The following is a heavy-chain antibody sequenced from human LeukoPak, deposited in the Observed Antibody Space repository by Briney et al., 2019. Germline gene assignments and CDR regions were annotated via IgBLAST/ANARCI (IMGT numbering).Heavy chain of an antibody. CDR1: GYTFTDYY. V-gene: IGHV1-2*06. Sequence: ASVKVSCKASGYTFTDYYMHWVRQAPGQGLEWMGRINPNSGGTNYAQKFQGRVTMTSDTSISTAYMELSRLRSDDTAVYYCARDRKLDGYDDYYYYGMDVWGQGTTVTVSS. D-gene: IGHD5-12*01. CDR3: ARDRKLDGYDDYYYYGMDV. CDR2: INPNSGGT. J-gene: IGHJ6*02.